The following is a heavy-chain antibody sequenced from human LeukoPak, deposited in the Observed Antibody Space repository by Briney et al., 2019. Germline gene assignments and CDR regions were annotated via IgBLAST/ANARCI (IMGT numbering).Heavy chain of an antibody. CDR3: ARDGARAAAGRGVFDY. V-gene: IGHV4-59*01. CDR1: GGAISSYY. D-gene: IGHD6-13*01. J-gene: IGHJ4*02. CDR2: IYYSGST. Sequence: PSETLSLTCTVSGGAISSYYWSWIRQPPGKGLEWIGYIYYSGSTNYNPSLKSRVTISVDTSKNQFSLKLSSVTAADTAVYHCARDGARAAAGRGVFDYWGQGTLVTVSS.